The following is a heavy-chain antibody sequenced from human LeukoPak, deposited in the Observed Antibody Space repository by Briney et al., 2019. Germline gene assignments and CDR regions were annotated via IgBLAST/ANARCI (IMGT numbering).Heavy chain of an antibody. Sequence: SGGSLRLSCATSGFTFSTYGMTWVRQAPGKGLEWVAGISGRGITTAYAESVEGRFTISRDNSKNTLYMQMDSLRVEDTAVYYCAKYDNGFFYYYLDVWGKGTTVTVSS. V-gene: IGHV3-23*01. CDR1: GFTFSTYG. CDR2: ISGRGITT. CDR3: AKYDNGFFYYYLDV. D-gene: IGHD3-22*01. J-gene: IGHJ6*03.